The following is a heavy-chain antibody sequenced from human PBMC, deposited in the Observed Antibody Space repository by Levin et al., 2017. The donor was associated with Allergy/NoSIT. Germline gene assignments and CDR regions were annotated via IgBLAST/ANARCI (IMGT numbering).Heavy chain of an antibody. Sequence: GESLKISCAASGFAFSDYAMTWVRQAPGKGLGWVSVITGGGFNTYYGDSVKGRFTVSRDNSKNTLYLGLNSLRAGDTAVYYCANKQCGTTGFSFAVWGQGPLVTVSS. V-gene: IGHV3-23*01. CDR3: ANKQCGTTGFSFAV. CDR1: GFAFSDYA. D-gene: IGHD1-14*01. J-gene: IGHJ3*01. CDR2: ITGGGFNT.